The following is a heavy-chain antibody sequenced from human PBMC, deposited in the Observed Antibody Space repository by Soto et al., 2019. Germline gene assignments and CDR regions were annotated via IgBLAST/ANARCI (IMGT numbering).Heavy chain of an antibody. CDR2: IYWNDVK. J-gene: IGHJ4*02. V-gene: IGHV2-5*01. CDR3: ANSVSYTSTWFYFDH. CDR1: GFSLTTSGVG. Sequence: SGPTLVNPTRPRTLTCTFSGFSLTTSGVGVGWIRQPPGKALEWLALIYWNDVKRYSPSLKRRLTITKDTSKNQVVLTATNMDPVDTATYSCANSVSYTSTWFYFDHWGQGTLVTVSS. D-gene: IGHD6-13*01.